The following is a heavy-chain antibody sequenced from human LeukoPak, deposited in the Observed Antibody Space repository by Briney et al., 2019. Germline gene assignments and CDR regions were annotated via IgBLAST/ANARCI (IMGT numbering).Heavy chain of an antibody. CDR3: ARDLSGSYTSFNY. J-gene: IGHJ4*02. V-gene: IGHV3-7*01. Sequence: GGSLRLSCAASGFTFSSYWMSWVRQAPGKGLEWVANIKQDGSEKYYVDSVKGRFTISRDNAKNSLYLQMNSLRAEDTAVYYCARDLSGSYTSFNYWGQGTLVTVSS. CDR1: GFTFSSYW. CDR2: IKQDGSEK. D-gene: IGHD1-26*01.